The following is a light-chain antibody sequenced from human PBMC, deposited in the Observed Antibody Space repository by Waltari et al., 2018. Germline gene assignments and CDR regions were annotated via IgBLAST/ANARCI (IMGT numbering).Light chain of an antibody. CDR2: DAS. CDR1: QDISNY. V-gene: IGKV1-33*01. Sequence: DIQMTKSPSSLSASVGDRVTITCQASQDISNYLNWYQQKPGKAPKLLIYDASNLETGVPSRFSGSGSGTDFTFAISSLQPEDIATYYCQQYENLPPTFGGGTKVEIK. J-gene: IGKJ4*01. CDR3: QQYENLPPT.